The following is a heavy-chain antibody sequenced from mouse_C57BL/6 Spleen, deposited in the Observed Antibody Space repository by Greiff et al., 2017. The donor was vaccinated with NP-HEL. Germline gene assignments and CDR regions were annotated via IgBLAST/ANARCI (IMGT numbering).Heavy chain of an antibody. D-gene: IGHD3-2*02. CDR2: IDPENGDT. CDR3: TTGSSGYGFDY. J-gene: IGHJ2*01. V-gene: IGHV14-4*01. Sequence: EVQLQQSGAELVRPGASVKLSCTASGFNIKDDYMHWVKQRPEQGLEWIGWIDPENGDTEYASKFQGKATITADTSSNTAYLQLSSLTSEDTAVYYCTTGSSGYGFDYWGQGTTLTVSS. CDR1: GFNIKDDY.